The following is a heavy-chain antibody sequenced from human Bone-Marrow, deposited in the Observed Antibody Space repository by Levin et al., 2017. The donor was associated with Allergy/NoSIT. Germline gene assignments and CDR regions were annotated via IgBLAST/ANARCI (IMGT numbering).Heavy chain of an antibody. CDR1: GFIFSSDD. V-gene: IGHV3-30*18. J-gene: IGHJ4*02. D-gene: IGHD3-16*01. Sequence: GESLKISCAASGFIFSSDDMHWVRQAPGKGLEWVALISNDGSNKFYADPVKGRFTISRDNTKNTLYLQMNNLRPNDTAVYYCAKERFLLDYWGQGTLVTVSS. CDR3: AKERFLLDY. CDR2: ISNDGSNK.